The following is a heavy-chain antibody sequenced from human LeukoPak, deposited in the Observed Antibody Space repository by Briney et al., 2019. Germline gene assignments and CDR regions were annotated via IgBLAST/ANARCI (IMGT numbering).Heavy chain of an antibody. D-gene: IGHD3-3*01. CDR3: ARHQYYDFWSGYLGFDY. J-gene: IGHJ4*02. V-gene: IGHV4-34*01. CDR2: IYYSGST. Sequence: SETLSLTCAVYGGSFSGYYWSWIRQPPGKGVEWIGSIYYSGSTYYNPSLKSRVTISVDTSKNQFSLKLSSVTAADTAVYYCARHQYYDFWSGYLGFDYWGQGTLVTVSS. CDR1: GGSFSGYY.